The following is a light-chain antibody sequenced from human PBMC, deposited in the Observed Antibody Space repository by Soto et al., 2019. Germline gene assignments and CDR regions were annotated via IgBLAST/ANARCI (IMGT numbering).Light chain of an antibody. V-gene: IGKV3-15*01. CDR3: QQFNNWWT. Sequence: ETVMTQSPATLSVSPGGRATLSCRASQSVSSDLAWYQQKPGQSPRLLIYGASTRATGIPARFSGSGSGTEFTITLSRLQSEDFAVYYCQQFNNWWTFGQGTKVEIK. CDR2: GAS. J-gene: IGKJ1*01. CDR1: QSVSSD.